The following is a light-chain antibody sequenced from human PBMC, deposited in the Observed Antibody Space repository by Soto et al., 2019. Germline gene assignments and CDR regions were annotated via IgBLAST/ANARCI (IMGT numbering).Light chain of an antibody. CDR3: QQYGSSQWT. V-gene: IGKV3-20*01. CDR1: LSIGRN. J-gene: IGKJ1*01. Sequence: EILMTQSPSTLAVSPGERATLSCRASLSIGRNLAWYQQKPGQAPSLLIYVASTRATGIPDRFSGSGSGTDFTLTISRLEPEDFEVYYCQQYGSSQWTFGQGTKVDIK. CDR2: VAS.